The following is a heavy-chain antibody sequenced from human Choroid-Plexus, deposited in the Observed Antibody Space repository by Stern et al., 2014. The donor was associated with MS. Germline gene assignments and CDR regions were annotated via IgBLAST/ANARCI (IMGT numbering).Heavy chain of an antibody. D-gene: IGHD2/OR15-2a*01. CDR1: GFTFGSCA. Sequence: VQLLESGGGVVQPGRPLRLSCVASGFTFGSCAMNWVRQAPGKGLEWVEGVSYDGSNKYYADSVKGRFTISRDNSQNTLYMQMSSLRPEDTAVYYCAKDRQYLTYFFDHWGQGSLVTVSS. V-gene: IGHV3-30*18. CDR3: AKDRQYLTYFFDH. CDR2: VSYDGSNK. J-gene: IGHJ5*02.